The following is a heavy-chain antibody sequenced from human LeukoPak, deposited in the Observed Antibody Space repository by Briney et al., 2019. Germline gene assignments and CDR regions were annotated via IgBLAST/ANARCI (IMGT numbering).Heavy chain of an antibody. CDR3: ASTPGIAAAGSATLDEY. J-gene: IGHJ4*02. CDR2: IVVGSGNT. V-gene: IGHV1-58*02. D-gene: IGHD6-13*01. Sequence: SVKVSCKASGFTFTSSAMQWVRQARGQRLEWIGWIVVGSGNTNYAQKFQEGVTITRDMSTSTAYMELSSLRSEDTAVYYCASTPGIAAAGSATLDEYWGQGTLVTVSS. CDR1: GFTFTSSA.